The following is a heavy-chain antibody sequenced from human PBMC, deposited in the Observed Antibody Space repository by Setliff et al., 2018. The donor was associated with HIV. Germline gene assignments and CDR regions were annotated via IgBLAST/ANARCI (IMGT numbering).Heavy chain of an antibody. J-gene: IGHJ5*02. D-gene: IGHD2-15*01. CDR3: ARDGCSGQSCYLYNWFDP. CDR1: GYTFTSYD. V-gene: IGHV1-8*03. CDR2: MNPNSGNT. Sequence: ASVKVSCKASGYTFTSYDINWVRQATGQGLEWMGWMNPNSGNTGYAQKFQGRVTITRDTSATTAYMELSSLTSEDTAVYYCARDGCSGQSCYLYNWFDPWGQGTLVTVSS.